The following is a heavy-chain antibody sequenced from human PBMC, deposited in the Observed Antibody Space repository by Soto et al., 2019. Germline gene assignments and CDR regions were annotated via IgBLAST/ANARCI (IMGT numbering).Heavy chain of an antibody. Sequence: SGPTLVNPTQTLTLTCSFSGFSLTSIALGMGAGWIRQPPGKAPEWLAVIYWDDDKRYNPSLKTRLTISKDTSRDQVVLTMTNMDAVDTGTYYCVHLTMVTRGTKYFDYRCQGIFVTVSS. J-gene: IGHJ4*02. CDR3: VHLTMVTRGTKYFDY. V-gene: IGHV2-5*02. CDR2: IYWDDDK. CDR1: GFSLTSIALGMG. D-gene: IGHD1-1*01.